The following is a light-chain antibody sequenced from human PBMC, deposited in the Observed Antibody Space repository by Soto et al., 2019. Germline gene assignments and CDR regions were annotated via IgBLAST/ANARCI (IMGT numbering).Light chain of an antibody. J-gene: IGKJ5*01. CDR1: QGISSA. CDR2: DAS. CDR3: QQFNSYPFT. V-gene: IGKV1-13*02. Sequence: AIQLTQSPSSLSASLGDRVTITCRASQGISSALAWYQQKPGKAPKLLIYDASTLESGVPSRFSGSGSGTYFTLTISSLQPEDFATYYCQQFNSYPFTFGQGTRLEIK.